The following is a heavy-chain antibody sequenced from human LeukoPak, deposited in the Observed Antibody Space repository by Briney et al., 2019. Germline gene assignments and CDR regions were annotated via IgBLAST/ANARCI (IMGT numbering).Heavy chain of an antibody. CDR3: ARAGSWYRSCYFDY. CDR2: IYYSGST. D-gene: IGHD6-13*01. CDR1: GGSISSYY. J-gene: IGHJ4*02. Sequence: SETLSLTCTVSGGSISSYYWSWIRQPPGKGLEWIGYIYYSGSTNYNPSLKSRVTISVDTSKNQFSLKLSSVTAADTAVYYCARAGSWYRSCYFDYWGQGTLVTVSS. V-gene: IGHV4-59*01.